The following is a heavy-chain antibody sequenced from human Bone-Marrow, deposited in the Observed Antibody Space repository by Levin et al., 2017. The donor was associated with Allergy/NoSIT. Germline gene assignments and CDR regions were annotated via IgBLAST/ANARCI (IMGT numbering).Heavy chain of an antibody. D-gene: IGHD6-13*01. Sequence: SCAASGFTFSSYGMHWVRQAPGKGLEWVAVISYDGSNKYYADSVKGRFTISRDNSKNTLYLQMNSLRAEDTAVYYCAKSCSSSWYSFGYWGQGTLVTVSS. CDR2: ISYDGSNK. CDR3: AKSCSSSWYSFGY. V-gene: IGHV3-30*18. CDR1: GFTFSSYG. J-gene: IGHJ4*02.